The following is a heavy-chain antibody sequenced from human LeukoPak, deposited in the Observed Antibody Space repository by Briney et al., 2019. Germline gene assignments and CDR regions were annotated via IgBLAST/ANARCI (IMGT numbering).Heavy chain of an antibody. Sequence: GWSLRLSCAASGFTFSKYEMHWVRQAPAKGLEWVAYISSSGSDIYYADSVKGRFTISRDNAKNSLYLHMNSLRAEDTAVYYCARDYGGSSPFDYWGQGTLVTVSS. CDR2: ISSSGSDI. V-gene: IGHV3-48*03. D-gene: IGHD4-23*01. J-gene: IGHJ4*02. CDR3: ARDYGGSSPFDY. CDR1: GFTFSKYE.